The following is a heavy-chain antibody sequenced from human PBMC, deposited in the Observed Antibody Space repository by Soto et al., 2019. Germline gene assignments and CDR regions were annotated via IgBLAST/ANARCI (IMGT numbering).Heavy chain of an antibody. CDR1: GFTFSSYA. D-gene: IGHD3-3*01. CDR2: ISSNGGST. V-gene: IGHV3-64*01. CDR3: ARDERRTGDFWSASSFYYYMDV. J-gene: IGHJ6*03. Sequence: GGSLRLSCAASGFTFSSYAMHWVRQAPGKGLEYVSAISSNGGSTYYANSVKGRFTISRDNSKNTLYLQMGSLRAEDMAVYYCARDERRTGDFWSASSFYYYMDVWGKGTTVTVSS.